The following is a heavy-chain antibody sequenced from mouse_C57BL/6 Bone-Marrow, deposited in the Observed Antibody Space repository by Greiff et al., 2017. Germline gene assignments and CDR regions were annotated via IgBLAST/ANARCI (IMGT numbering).Heavy chain of an antibody. D-gene: IGHD2-5*01. J-gene: IGHJ3*01. CDR3: TRVGYSNGFAY. Sequence: VQLQQSGAELVRPGASVTLSCKASGYTFTDYEMHWVKQTPVHGLEWIGAIDPETGGTAYNQKFKGKAILTADKSSSTAYMELRSLTSEDSAVYYCTRVGYSNGFAYWGQGTLVTVSA. V-gene: IGHV1-15*01. CDR2: IDPETGGT. CDR1: GYTFTDYE.